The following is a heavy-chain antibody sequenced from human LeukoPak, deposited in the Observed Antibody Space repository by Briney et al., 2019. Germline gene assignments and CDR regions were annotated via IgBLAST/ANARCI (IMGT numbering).Heavy chain of an antibody. CDR1: GYTFTSYY. V-gene: IGHV1-46*04. J-gene: IGHJ3*02. CDR2: INPSGGYT. CDR3: ARHLGWDDAFDI. D-gene: IGHD6-19*01. Sequence: ASVKVSCKASGYTFTSYYMHWVRQAPGQGLEWMGTINPSGGYTSYAQKLQGRVTMTRDTSTSTVYMEMSSLRSEDTAVYYCARHLGWDDAFDIWGQGTMVTVSS.